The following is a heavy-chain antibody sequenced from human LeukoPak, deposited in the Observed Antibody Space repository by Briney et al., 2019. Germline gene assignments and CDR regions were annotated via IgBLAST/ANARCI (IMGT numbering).Heavy chain of an antibody. CDR3: AAYYYGSGSCGQFDY. Sequence: GGSLRLSCAASGFTFDDYGMSWGRQAPGKGLEWVSGINWNGGSTGYADSVKGRFTISRDNAKNSLYLQMSSLRAEDTGFYYCAAYYYGSGSCGQFDYWGQGTLVTVSS. V-gene: IGHV3-20*04. D-gene: IGHD3-10*01. CDR2: INWNGGST. CDR1: GFTFDDYG. J-gene: IGHJ4*02.